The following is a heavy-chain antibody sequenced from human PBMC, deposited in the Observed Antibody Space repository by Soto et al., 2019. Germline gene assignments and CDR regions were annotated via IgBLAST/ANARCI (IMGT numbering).Heavy chain of an antibody. CDR2: IDPSDSYT. J-gene: IGHJ6*01. CDR3: ASIAAAGTPNYYYYVMDV. CDR1: GYSFTSYW. D-gene: IGHD6-13*01. Sequence: PGESLKISCKGSGYSFTSYWISWVRQMPGKGLEWMGRIDPSDSYTNYSPSFQGHVTISADKSISTAYLQWSSLKASDTAMYYCASIAAAGTPNYYYYVMDVWGQGTTVTGSS. V-gene: IGHV5-10-1*01.